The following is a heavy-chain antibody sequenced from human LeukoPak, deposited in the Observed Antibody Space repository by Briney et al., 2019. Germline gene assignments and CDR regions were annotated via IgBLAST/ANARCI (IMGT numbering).Heavy chain of an antibody. CDR3: ATLPYITMVRGVIDY. Sequence: GGSLRLSCAASGFTFSSYWMSWVRQAPGKGLEWVANIKQDGSEKYYVNSVKGRFTISRDNAKNSLYLQMNSLRAEDTAVYYCATLPYITMVRGVIDYWGQGTLVTVSP. D-gene: IGHD3-10*01. CDR1: GFTFSSYW. CDR2: IKQDGSEK. J-gene: IGHJ4*02. V-gene: IGHV3-7*01.